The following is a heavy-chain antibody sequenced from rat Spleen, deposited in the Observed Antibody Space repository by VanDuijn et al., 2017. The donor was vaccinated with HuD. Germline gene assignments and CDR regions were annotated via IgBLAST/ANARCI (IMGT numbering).Heavy chain of an antibody. CDR2: INSAGST. V-gene: IGHV3-3*01. D-gene: IGHD1-10*01. CDR3: ARRTGQVYNNYFDY. CDR1: GYSITSSYR. J-gene: IGHJ2*01. Sequence: EVQLQESGPGLVKPSQSLSLTCSVTGYSITSSYRWNLIRKFPGNKLEWMGYINSAGSTNYNPSLKSRISITRDTSKNQFFLQVNSVTTEDTATYYCARRTGQVYNNYFDYWGQGVMVTVSS.